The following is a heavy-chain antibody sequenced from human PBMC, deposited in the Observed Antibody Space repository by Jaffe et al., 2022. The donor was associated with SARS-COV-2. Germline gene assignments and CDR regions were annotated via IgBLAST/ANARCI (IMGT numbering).Heavy chain of an antibody. Sequence: QLQLQESGPGLVKPSETLSLTCTVSGGSISSSSYYWGWIRQPPGKGLEWIGSIYYSGSTYYNPSLKSRVTISVDTSKNQFSLKLSSVTAADTAVYYCARHHDILRFFDYWGQGTLVTVSS. V-gene: IGHV4-39*01. CDR2: IYYSGST. J-gene: IGHJ4*02. CDR3: ARHHDILRFFDY. D-gene: IGHD3-9*01. CDR1: GGSISSSSYY.